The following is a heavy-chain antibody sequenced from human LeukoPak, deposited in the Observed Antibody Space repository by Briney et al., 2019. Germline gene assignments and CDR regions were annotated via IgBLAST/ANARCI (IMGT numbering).Heavy chain of an antibody. D-gene: IGHD3-10*01. CDR2: IYYSVST. V-gene: IGHV4-59*01. Sequence: SETLSLTCTVSGGSISRYYWSWIRQPPGKGLEWMGYIYYSVSTNYNPSLKSRVTISVDTSKNQFSLKLSSVTAADTAVYYCARENPLITMVRGESFHGMDVWGKGTTVTVSS. CDR3: ARENPLITMVRGESFHGMDV. J-gene: IGHJ6*04. CDR1: GGSISRYY.